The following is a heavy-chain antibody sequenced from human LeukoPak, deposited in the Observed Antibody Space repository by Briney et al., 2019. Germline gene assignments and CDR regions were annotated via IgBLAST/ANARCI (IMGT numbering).Heavy chain of an antibody. D-gene: IGHD3-3*01. CDR3: TTDFWSGYYWGDAFDI. CDR2: IKSKTDGGTT. CDR1: GFTFSNAW. Sequence: GGSLRLSCAASGFTFSNAWMSWVRQAPGKGLEWVGRIKSKTDGGTTDYAAPVKGRFTISRDDSKNTLYLQMNSLKTEDTAVYYCTTDFWSGYYWGDAFDIWGQGTMVTVSS. J-gene: IGHJ3*02. V-gene: IGHV3-15*01.